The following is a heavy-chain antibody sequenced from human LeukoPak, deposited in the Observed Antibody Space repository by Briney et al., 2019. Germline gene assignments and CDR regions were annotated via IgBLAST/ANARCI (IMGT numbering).Heavy chain of an antibody. CDR3: ARALTLAGFL. J-gene: IGHJ4*02. D-gene: IGHD3-3*01. CDR2: ISYDGSNK. Sequence: GGSPRLSCAASGFTFSSYAMHWVRQAPGKGLEWVAVISYDGSNKYYADSVKGRFTISRDNSKNTLYLQMNSLRAEDTAVYYCARALTLAGFLWGQRTLVTVSS. CDR1: GFTFSSYA. V-gene: IGHV3-30-3*01.